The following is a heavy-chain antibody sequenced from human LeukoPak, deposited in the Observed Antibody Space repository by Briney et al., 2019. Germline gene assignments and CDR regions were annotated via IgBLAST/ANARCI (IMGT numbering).Heavy chain of an antibody. CDR2: ISDSGDIT. CDR1: GFTFSSYA. J-gene: IGHJ4*02. V-gene: IGHV3-23*01. Sequence: PGGSLRLSCAASGFTFSSYAMSWVRQAPGKGLGWVSAISDSGDITYYADSVKGRFTISRDNSKNTLYLQMNSLRAEDTAVYYCATSRGSSSWYEAFDYWGQGTLVTVSS. CDR3: ATSRGSSSWYEAFDY. D-gene: IGHD6-13*01.